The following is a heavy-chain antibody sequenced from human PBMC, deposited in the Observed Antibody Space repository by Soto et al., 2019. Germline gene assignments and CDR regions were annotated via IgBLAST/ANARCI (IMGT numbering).Heavy chain of an antibody. Sequence: EVQLVESGGGLVQPGGSLRLSCAASGFSFSSYWMHWVRQAPGKGLVWVSRINSDGTSTSYVDSVKGRFTISRDNAKNTLYLQMNSLRVEDTAVYYCAREDGSYYYFDCWGQGTLVTVSS. CDR3: AREDGSYYYFDC. J-gene: IGHJ4*02. D-gene: IGHD1-26*01. V-gene: IGHV3-74*01. CDR1: GFSFSSYW. CDR2: INSDGTST.